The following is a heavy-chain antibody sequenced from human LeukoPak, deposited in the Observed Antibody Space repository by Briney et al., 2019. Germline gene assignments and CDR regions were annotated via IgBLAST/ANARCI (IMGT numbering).Heavy chain of an antibody. Sequence: PGRSLRLSCAACGFTFSSYGRHWVRQAQGKGLEWVAVISYDGSNKYYAGPVKGRFTISRDNSKNTLYLQMNSLRAEDTAVYYCAKDFLQWLGPGYYYYYGMDVWGQGTTVTVSS. CDR2: ISYDGSNK. V-gene: IGHV3-30*18. D-gene: IGHD6-19*01. CDR1: GFTFSSYG. CDR3: AKDFLQWLGPGYYYYYGMDV. J-gene: IGHJ6*02.